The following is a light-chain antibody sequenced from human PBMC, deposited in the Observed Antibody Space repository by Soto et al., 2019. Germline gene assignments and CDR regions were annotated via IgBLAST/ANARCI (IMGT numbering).Light chain of an antibody. CDR3: QPYKDHPIT. V-gene: IGKV1-5*03. CDR2: MAS. Sequence: DIKMTQSPSTLSASVGDRVTITCQASQSINTNLAWYHQKPGKAPNLLIYMASSLQTGVTSRFSGSGSGPEFTLTISSLQPDDFASYYCQPYKDHPITVGRGTRLEIK. J-gene: IGKJ5*01. CDR1: QSINTN.